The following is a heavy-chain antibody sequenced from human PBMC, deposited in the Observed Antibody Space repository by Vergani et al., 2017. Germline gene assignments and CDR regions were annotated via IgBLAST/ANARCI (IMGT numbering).Heavy chain of an antibody. Sequence: QVQLVQSGAEVTKPGASVKVSCKASGYTFTGYYLHWVRQAPGQGLEWMGWINPIFGTANYAQKFQGRVTITADESTSTAYMELSSLRSEDTAVYYCARSKGGVNPYYYGMDVWGQGTTVTVSS. CDR2: INPIFGTA. J-gene: IGHJ6*02. V-gene: IGHV1-69*01. D-gene: IGHD3-16*01. CDR1: GYTFTGYY. CDR3: ARSKGGVNPYYYGMDV.